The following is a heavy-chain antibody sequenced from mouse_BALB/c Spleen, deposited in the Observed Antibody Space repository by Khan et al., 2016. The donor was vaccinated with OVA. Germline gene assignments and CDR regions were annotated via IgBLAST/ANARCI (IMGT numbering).Heavy chain of an antibody. J-gene: IGHJ3*01. CDR3: ARGGYGGFAY. CDR1: GYTFSSYW. V-gene: IGHV1-9*01. D-gene: IGHD2-2*01. CDR2: IFPGSVST. Sequence: VQLQESGGDLMKPGASVKISCKATGYTFSSYWIEWAKQRPGHGLEWIGQIFPGSVSTTYNEKFKGKATFTADTSSNTAYMQLSSLTSEDSAVYYCARGGYGGFAYWGQGTLVTVSA.